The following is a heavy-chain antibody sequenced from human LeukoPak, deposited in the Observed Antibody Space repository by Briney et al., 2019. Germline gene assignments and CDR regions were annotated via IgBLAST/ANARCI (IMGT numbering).Heavy chain of an antibody. CDR2: IYTSGST. V-gene: IGHV4-4*07. CDR1: GGSISYFY. J-gene: IGHJ4*02. CDR3: ARDMDSSGYYFDY. D-gene: IGHD3-22*01. Sequence: SETLSLTCIVSGGSISYFYWSWIRQPAGKGLEWIGRIYTSGSTNYNPSLKSRVTTSVDTSKKQFSLKLSSVTAADTAVYYCARDMDSSGYYFDYWGQGTLVTVSS.